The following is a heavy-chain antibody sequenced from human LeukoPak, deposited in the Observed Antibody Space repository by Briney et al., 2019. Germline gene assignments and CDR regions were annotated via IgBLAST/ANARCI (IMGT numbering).Heavy chain of an antibody. CDR2: IGYDGSNK. D-gene: IGHD3-3*01. J-gene: IGHJ6*01. V-gene: IGHV3-33*01. Sequence: GGSLRLSCASSRFTFSSYGMHWVRQAPGKGLEWVAVIGYDGSNKYYADSVKGRFTISRDNSNNTLYLQMNSLRAQDTTVYYFPRGTPCTYHGSRRGYSNQGNYYHYGLDVWGPGTTVTLSS. CDR3: PRGTPCTYHGSRRGYSNQGNYYHYGLDV. CDR1: RFTFSSYG.